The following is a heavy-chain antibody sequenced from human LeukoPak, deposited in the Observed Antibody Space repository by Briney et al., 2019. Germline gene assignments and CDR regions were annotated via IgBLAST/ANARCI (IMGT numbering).Heavy chain of an antibody. V-gene: IGHV1-18*01. CDR2: ISAYNFNV. CDR3: AREEQFYYMDV. Sequence: ASVNVSCKPSGYTFNTFGLSWVRQAPGQGLEWMGWISAYNFNVKYAQKFQGRVTMTADTSTNTAYMELRSLRSDDTAVYYCAREEQFYYMDVWGKGTTVTVSS. J-gene: IGHJ6*03. D-gene: IGHD1/OR15-1a*01. CDR1: GYTFNTFG.